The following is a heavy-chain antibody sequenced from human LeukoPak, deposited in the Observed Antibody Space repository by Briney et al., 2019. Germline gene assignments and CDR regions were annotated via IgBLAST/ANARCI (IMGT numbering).Heavy chain of an antibody. Sequence: GGSLRLSCAASGFTFSTYAMSWVRQAPGQGLEWVSGISGSASVTYSSASVKGRFTISRDNSKNTLYLQMNSLRAEDTAVYYCAKSRGSGSYYYYGLDVWGKGTTVTVSS. J-gene: IGHJ6*04. D-gene: IGHD3-10*01. V-gene: IGHV3-23*01. CDR3: AKSRGSGSYYYYGLDV. CDR1: GFTFSTYA. CDR2: ISGSASVT.